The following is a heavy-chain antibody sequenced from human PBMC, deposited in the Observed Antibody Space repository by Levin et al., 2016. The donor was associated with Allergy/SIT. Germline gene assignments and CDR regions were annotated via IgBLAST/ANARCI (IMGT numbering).Heavy chain of an antibody. CDR2: ISSSSSTI. CDR3: ARDFYRVAKYDFWSGSKDYYYYYGMDV. Sequence: WIRQPPGKGLEWVSYISSSSSTIYYADSVKGRFTISRDNAKNSLYLQMNSLRAEDTAVYYCARDFYRVAKYDFWSGSKDYYYYYGMDVWGQGTTVTVSS. J-gene: IGHJ6*02. V-gene: IGHV3-48*01. D-gene: IGHD3-3*01.